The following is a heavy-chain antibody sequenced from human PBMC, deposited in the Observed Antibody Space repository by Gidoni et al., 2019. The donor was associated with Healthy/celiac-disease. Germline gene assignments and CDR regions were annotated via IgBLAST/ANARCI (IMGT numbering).Heavy chain of an antibody. V-gene: IGHV4-31*03. CDR1: GGSISSGCYY. D-gene: IGHD2-2*01. CDR3: ARDLRGCSSTSCYLYGGLLDV. Sequence: QVQLQESGPGLVKPSQTLSLTCTVSGGSISSGCYYRSWIRQHPGKGLEWIGYIYYSGSTYYNPSLKSRVTISVDTSKNQFSLKLSSVTAADTAVYYCARDLRGCSSTSCYLYGGLLDVWGKGTTVTVSS. CDR2: IYYSGST. J-gene: IGHJ6*04.